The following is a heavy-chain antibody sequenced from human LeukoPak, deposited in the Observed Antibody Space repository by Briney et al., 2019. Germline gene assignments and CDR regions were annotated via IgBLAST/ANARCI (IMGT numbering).Heavy chain of an antibody. CDR1: GYTFSSRG. D-gene: IGHD6-13*01. Sequence: ASVKVSCKASGYTFSSRGMNWVRQAPGQGLEWMGWINPNSGGTNYAQKFQGRVTMTRDTSISTAYMELSRLRSDDTAVYYCARDVAAGTGEGYFQHWGQGTLVTVSS. CDR3: ARDVAAGTGEGYFQH. V-gene: IGHV1-2*02. CDR2: INPNSGGT. J-gene: IGHJ1*01.